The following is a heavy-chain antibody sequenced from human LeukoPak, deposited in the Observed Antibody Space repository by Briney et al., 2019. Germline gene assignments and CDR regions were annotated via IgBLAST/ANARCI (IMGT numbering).Heavy chain of an antibody. J-gene: IGHJ4*02. V-gene: IGHV3-30-3*01. CDR1: GFTFSSYA. D-gene: IGHD1-1*01. Sequence: GGSLRLSCAASGFTFSSYAMHWVRQAPGKGLEWVAVISYDGSNKYYADSVKGRFTTSRDNSKNTLYLQMNSLRAEDTAVYYCARDGTALDYWGQGTLVTVSS. CDR2: ISYDGSNK. CDR3: ARDGTALDY.